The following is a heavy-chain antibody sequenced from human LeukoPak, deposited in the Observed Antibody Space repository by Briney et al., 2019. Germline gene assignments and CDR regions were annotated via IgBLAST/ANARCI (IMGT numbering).Heavy chain of an antibody. V-gene: IGHV4-59*01. J-gene: IGHJ5*02. CDR2: IYYSGST. CDR3: ARGGRQQLVNWFDP. Sequence: SETLSLTCTVSGGSISSYYWSWIRQPPGKGLEWIGYIYYSGSTNYNPSLKSRVTISVDTSKNQFSLKLSSVTAADTAVYYCARGGRQQLVNWFDPWGQGTLVTVSS. D-gene: IGHD6-13*01. CDR1: GGSISSYY.